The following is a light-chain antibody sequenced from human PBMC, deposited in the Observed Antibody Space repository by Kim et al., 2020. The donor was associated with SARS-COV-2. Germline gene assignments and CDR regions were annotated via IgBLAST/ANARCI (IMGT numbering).Light chain of an antibody. CDR3: HQFDSSPLT. CDR2: GGS. J-gene: IGKJ1*01. Sequence: EIVMTQSPATLYVSPGERATLSCRASQSVNSRVAWYQQKPGQAPRLLIYGGSTRATGIPPRFSGSGSGTEFTLTISSLQSEDFAVYYCHQFDSSPLTFGQGTKVDIK. V-gene: IGKV3-15*01. CDR1: QSVNSR.